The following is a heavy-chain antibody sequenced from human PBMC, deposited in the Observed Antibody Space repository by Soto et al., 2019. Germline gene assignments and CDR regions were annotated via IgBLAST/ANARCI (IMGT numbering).Heavy chain of an antibody. Sequence: PGGSLRLSCAASGFTFSSYGMHWVRQAPGKGLEWVAVIWYDGSNKYYADSVKGRFTISRDNSKNTLYLQMNSLRAEDTAVYYCARGQTWIQLWLLDYWGQGTLVTVSS. CDR2: IWYDGSNK. V-gene: IGHV3-33*01. CDR3: ARGQTWIQLWLLDY. J-gene: IGHJ4*02. D-gene: IGHD5-18*01. CDR1: GFTFSSYG.